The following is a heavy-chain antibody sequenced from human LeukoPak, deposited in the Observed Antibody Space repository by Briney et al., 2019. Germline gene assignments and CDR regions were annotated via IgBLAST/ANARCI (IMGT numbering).Heavy chain of an antibody. CDR2: IKQDGSEK. J-gene: IGHJ3*02. D-gene: IGHD3-9*01. CDR3: ARGARWYFGAFDI. CDR1: GFAFSSYW. V-gene: IGHV3-7*01. Sequence: GGSLRLSCAASGFAFSSYWVSWVRQAPGKGLEWVANIKQDGSEKYYVDSVKGRFTISRDNAKNSLYLQMNSLRAEETAVHYCARGARWYFGAFDIWGQGTMVTVSS.